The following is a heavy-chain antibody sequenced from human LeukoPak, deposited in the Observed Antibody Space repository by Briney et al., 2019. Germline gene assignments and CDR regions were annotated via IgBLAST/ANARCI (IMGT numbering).Heavy chain of an antibody. Sequence: PGGSLRLSCAASGFTFSDFTMNWVRQTPGKGLEWVSSISSSTTYIYYTDSVKGRFTISRDNAKNSLYLQMNSLIVEDTALYYCARERFHGSGAPRYDFWGQGTLVTVSS. J-gene: IGHJ4*02. CDR2: ISSSTTYI. V-gene: IGHV3-21*01. D-gene: IGHD3-10*01. CDR1: GFTFSDFT. CDR3: ARERFHGSGAPRYDF.